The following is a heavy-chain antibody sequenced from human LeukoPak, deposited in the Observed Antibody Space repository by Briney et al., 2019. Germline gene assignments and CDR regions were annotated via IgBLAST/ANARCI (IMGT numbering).Heavy chain of an antibody. Sequence: HPGGSLRLSCAVSGFPFSSYWMSWVRQTPWKGLEWVANIKHDGSEQYYVDSVKGRFTISRDNAKNSLFLQMNSLRVEDTAVYYCMRDVRIYLWLDSFYTDVWGRGTTVTVSS. D-gene: IGHD6-19*01. CDR1: GFPFSSYW. CDR3: MRDVRIYLWLDSFYTDV. CDR2: IKHDGSEQ. J-gene: IGHJ6*03. V-gene: IGHV3-7*01.